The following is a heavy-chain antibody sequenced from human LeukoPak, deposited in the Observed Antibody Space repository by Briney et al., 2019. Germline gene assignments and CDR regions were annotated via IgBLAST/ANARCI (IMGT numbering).Heavy chain of an antibody. CDR2: ISSGSTI. CDR1: GFTFSDYY. Sequence: PGGSLRLSCAASGFTFSDYYMSWIRQAPGKGLEWVSYISSGSTIYYADSVKGRFTISRDNAKNSLYLQMNSLRAEDTAVYYCARGSGSTDYWGQGTLVTVSS. J-gene: IGHJ4*02. CDR3: ARGSGSTDY. V-gene: IGHV3-11*04. D-gene: IGHD1-26*01.